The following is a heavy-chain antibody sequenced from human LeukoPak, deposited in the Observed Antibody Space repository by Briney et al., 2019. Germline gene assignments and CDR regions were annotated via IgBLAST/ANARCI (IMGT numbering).Heavy chain of an antibody. CDR1: GGSVSSHQ. D-gene: IGHD4-11*01. CDR3: ARGVLTTVSYYMDV. J-gene: IGHJ6*03. Sequence: SETLSLTCTVSGGSVSSHQWSWIRQPPGKGLEWIGYIYYSGSTNYNPSLKSRFTVSIDTSNNRFSLKLSSVTTADTAVYYCARGVLTTVSYYMDVWGKGITVTVSS. V-gene: IGHV4-59*02. CDR2: IYYSGST.